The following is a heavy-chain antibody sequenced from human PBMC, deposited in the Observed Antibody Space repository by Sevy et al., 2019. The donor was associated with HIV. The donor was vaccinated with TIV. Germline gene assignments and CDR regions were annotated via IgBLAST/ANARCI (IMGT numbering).Heavy chain of an antibody. CDR1: GGSVSNGDYY. CDR3: ASKRGYTHCRFES. D-gene: IGHD5-12*01. J-gene: IGHJ4*02. Sequence: SETLSLTCDVSGGSVSNGDYYWSWIRQPPGKGLEWFGYNYYSGSGYYNPFLKSRVTISVDTSKNQFSLKLKSVTAADTAIYYCASKRGYTHCRFESWGQGTLVTVSS. CDR2: NYYSGSG. V-gene: IGHV4-30-4*01.